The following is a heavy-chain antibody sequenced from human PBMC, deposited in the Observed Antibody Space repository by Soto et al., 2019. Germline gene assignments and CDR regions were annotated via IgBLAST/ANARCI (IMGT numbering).Heavy chain of an antibody. CDR1: GYTFYSHS. D-gene: IGHD5-18*01. J-gene: IGHJ6*02. CDR3: ARCIQQDYYYGMDV. Sequence: QAQLVQSGAEVKKPGASVKVSCKASGYTFYSHSISWVRQAPGQGLEWMGRISADNGNTKYAQKFRGRVTMNTDTSTSTVYMELRNLRSDDTAVYYCARCIQQDYYYGMDVWGQGTTVTVSS. V-gene: IGHV1-18*01. CDR2: ISADNGNT.